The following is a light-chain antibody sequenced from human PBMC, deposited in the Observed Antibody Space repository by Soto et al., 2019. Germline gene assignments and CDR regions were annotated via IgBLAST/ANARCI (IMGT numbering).Light chain of an antibody. CDR3: QQRSNWPWT. CDR1: QSVSNF. V-gene: IGKV3-11*01. Sequence: EIVLTQSPATLSWSPGERATLSCRASQSVSNFLAWYQQKPGQAPRLLISDASNRATGIPGRFSGSGSGTDFSLTISSLEPEDFAVYYCQQRSNWPWTFGQGTKVEIK. CDR2: DAS. J-gene: IGKJ1*01.